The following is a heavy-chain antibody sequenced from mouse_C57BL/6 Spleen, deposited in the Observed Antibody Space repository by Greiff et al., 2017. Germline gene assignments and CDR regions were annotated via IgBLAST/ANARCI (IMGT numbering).Heavy chain of an antibody. V-gene: IGHV3-6*01. CDR2: ISYAGSN. D-gene: IGHD3-1*01. CDR1: GYSITSGYY. J-gene: IGHJ2*01. CDR3: ARDRLGPPDY. Sequence: EVQLQQSGPGLVKPSQSLSLTCSVTGYSITSGYYWNWIRQFPGNKLEWMGYISYAGSNNYNPSLKNRISITRDTSKNQFFLKLNSVTTEDTATYYCARDRLGPPDYWGQGTTLTVSS.